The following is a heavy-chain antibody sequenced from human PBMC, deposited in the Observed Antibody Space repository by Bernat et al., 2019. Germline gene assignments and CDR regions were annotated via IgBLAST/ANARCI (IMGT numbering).Heavy chain of an antibody. Sequence: QVQLQQSGPGLVKLSQTLSLTCAIAGDSVSSNSAAWNWIRQSPSRGLEWLGRTYYRSKWYNDYAVSVKSRITINPDTSKNQFSLQLNSVTPEDTAVYYCARDRFSAVAGNKRSFDYWGQGTLVTVSS. J-gene: IGHJ4*02. CDR1: GDSVSSNSAA. CDR3: ARDRFSAVAGNKRSFDY. D-gene: IGHD6-19*01. CDR2: TYYRSKWYN. V-gene: IGHV6-1*01.